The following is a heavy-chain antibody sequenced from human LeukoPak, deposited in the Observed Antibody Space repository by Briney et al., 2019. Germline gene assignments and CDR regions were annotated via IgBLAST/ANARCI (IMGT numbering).Heavy chain of an antibody. Sequence: GGSLRLSCAASGFTFSSYGMHWVRQAPGKGLEWVAFIRYDADNKYYADSVRGRFTISRDNSKNTLFLQMNSLRAEDTAVYYCAKALGGYYYFDFWGQGTLVTVSS. J-gene: IGHJ4*02. CDR3: AKALGGYYYFDF. CDR2: IRYDADNK. V-gene: IGHV3-30*02. CDR1: GFTFSSYG. D-gene: IGHD2-21*02.